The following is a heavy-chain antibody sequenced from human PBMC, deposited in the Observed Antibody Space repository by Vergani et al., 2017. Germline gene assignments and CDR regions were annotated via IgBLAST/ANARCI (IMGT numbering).Heavy chain of an antibody. Sequence: QVQLQESGPGLVKPSETLSLTCTVSGGSVSSGSYYWSWIRQPPGKGLEWIGYIYYSGSTNYNPSLKSRVTISVDTSKNQFSLKLSSVTAADTAVYYCARGQQQLDYWGQGTLVTVSS. CDR1: GGSVSSGSYY. CDR2: IYYSGST. CDR3: ARGQQQLDY. D-gene: IGHD6-13*01. V-gene: IGHV4-61*01. J-gene: IGHJ4*02.